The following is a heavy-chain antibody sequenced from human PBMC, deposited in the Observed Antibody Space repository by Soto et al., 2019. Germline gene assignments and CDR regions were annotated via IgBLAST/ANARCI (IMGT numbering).Heavy chain of an antibody. CDR2: IYYSGST. J-gene: IGHJ4*02. V-gene: IGHV4-39*01. CDR1: GGSISSSSYY. Sequence: QLPLQESGPGLVKPSETLSLTCTVSGGSISSSSYYWGWIRQPPGKGLEWIGSIYYSGSTYYNPSLKSRVTISVDTSKNQFSLKLSSVTAADTAVYYCAKGSSSWYSRYFDYWGQGTLVTVSS. D-gene: IGHD6-13*01. CDR3: AKGSSSWYSRYFDY.